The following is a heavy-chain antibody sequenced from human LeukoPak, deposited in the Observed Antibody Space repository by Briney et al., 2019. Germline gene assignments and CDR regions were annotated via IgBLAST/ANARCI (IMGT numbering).Heavy chain of an antibody. J-gene: IGHJ4*02. Sequence: SETLSLTCTVSGGSISSYYWSWIRQPPGKGLEWIGYIYYSGSTNYNPSLKSRVTISVDTSKNQFSLKLSSVTAADTAVYYCALLERDYVWGSYRDYWGQGTLVTVSS. CDR2: IYYSGST. CDR1: GGSISSYY. V-gene: IGHV4-59*01. D-gene: IGHD3-16*01. CDR3: ALLERDYVWGSYRDY.